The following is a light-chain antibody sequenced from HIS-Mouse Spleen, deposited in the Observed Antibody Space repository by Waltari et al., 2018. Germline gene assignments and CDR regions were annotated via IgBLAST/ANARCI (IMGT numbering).Light chain of an antibody. V-gene: IGLV1-47*01. J-gene: IGLJ2*01. CDR2: RKK. CDR3: AAWDDSLSGVV. CDR1: SSNIGSNY. Sequence: QSVLTQPPSASGTPGQRVTISCSGSSSNIGSNYVYWYQQLPGTAPKLLIYRKKERPSGGPDRFSGSKSGTSASLAISGLRSEDEADYYCAAWDDSLSGVVFGGGTKLTVL.